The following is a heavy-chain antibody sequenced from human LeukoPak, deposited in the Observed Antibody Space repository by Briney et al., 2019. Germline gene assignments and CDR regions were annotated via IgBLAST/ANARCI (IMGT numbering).Heavy chain of an antibody. Sequence: SGGSLRLSCAASGFTFSSYWMSWVRQAPGKGLEWVANIKQDGSEKYYVDSVKGRFTISRDNAKNSLYLQMNSLRAEDTAVYYCARDTSVTRIAAALDYWGQGTLVTVSS. D-gene: IGHD6-13*01. CDR2: IKQDGSEK. V-gene: IGHV3-7*01. J-gene: IGHJ4*02. CDR3: ARDTSVTRIAAALDY. CDR1: GFTFSSYW.